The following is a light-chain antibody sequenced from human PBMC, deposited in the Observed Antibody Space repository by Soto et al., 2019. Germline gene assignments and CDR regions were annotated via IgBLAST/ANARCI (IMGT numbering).Light chain of an antibody. V-gene: IGKV3-20*01. Sequence: EIVLTQSPGTLSLSPGERATLSCRASQSVGNNYLAWYQQKPGQGPRLLIYAASSRATGIPDRFSGSASGTDFTLTISRLEPEDFAVYYCQQYVGSPSTFGQGTKVEI. CDR3: QQYVGSPST. J-gene: IGKJ1*01. CDR2: AAS. CDR1: QSVGNNY.